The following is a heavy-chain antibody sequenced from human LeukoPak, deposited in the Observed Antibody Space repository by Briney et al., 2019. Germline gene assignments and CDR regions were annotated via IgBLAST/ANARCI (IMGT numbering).Heavy chain of an antibody. CDR2: IIPIFGTA. Sequence: ASVKVSCKASGGTFSSYAISWVRQAPGQGLEWMGGIIPIFGTANYAQKFQGRVTITADKSTSTAYMELSSLRSEDTAVYYCARDGVDCSGGSCYSYYYYYMDVWGKGTTVTVSS. V-gene: IGHV1-69*06. CDR3: ARDGVDCSGGSCYSYYYYYMDV. J-gene: IGHJ6*03. CDR1: GGTFSSYA. D-gene: IGHD2-15*01.